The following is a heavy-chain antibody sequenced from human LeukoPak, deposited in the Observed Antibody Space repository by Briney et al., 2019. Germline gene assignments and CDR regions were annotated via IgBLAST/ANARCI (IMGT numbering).Heavy chain of an antibody. CDR1: GGSITSGDYY. D-gene: IGHD2/OR15-2a*01. J-gene: IGHJ5*02. V-gene: IGHV4-30-4*01. Sequence: SQTLSLTCTVSGGSITSGDYYWTWIRQPPGKGLEWIGYISSSGNTNFNPSLKSRVTMSVDTSKNQFSLKLSSVTAADTAVYYCARGQYERNPWGQGTLVTVSS. CDR3: ARGQYERNP. CDR2: ISSSGNT.